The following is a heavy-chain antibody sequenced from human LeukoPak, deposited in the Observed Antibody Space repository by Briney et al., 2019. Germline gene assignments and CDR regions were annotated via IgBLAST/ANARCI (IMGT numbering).Heavy chain of an antibody. Sequence: GGSLRLSCAASGFTFSNYVMSWVRQAPGKGLEWVSAISGSGGITYYADSVKGRFTISRDNSKNTLYLQVNSLRAEDTAIYYCAKSYYYGSGNYCPFDYWGQGTLVTVSS. V-gene: IGHV3-23*01. CDR1: GFTFSNYV. J-gene: IGHJ4*02. CDR2: ISGSGGIT. D-gene: IGHD3-10*01. CDR3: AKSYYYGSGNYCPFDY.